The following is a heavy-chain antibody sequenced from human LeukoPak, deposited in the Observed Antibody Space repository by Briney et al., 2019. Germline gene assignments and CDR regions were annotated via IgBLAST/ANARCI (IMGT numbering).Heavy chain of an antibody. V-gene: IGHV1-69*13. CDR1: GGTFSSYA. J-gene: IGHJ1*01. D-gene: IGHD2-2*01. Sequence: ASVKVSCKASGGTFSSYAISWVRQAPGQGPEWMGGIIPIFGTANYAQKFQGRVTITADESTSTAYMELSSLRSEDTAVFYCARVIQLPNEYFQHWGQGTLVTVSS. CDR3: ARVIQLPNEYFQH. CDR2: IIPIFGTA.